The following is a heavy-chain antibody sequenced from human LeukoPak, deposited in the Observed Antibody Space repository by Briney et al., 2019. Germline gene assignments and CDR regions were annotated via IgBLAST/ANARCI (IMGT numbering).Heavy chain of an antibody. CDR3: ARERTTVTTSHFDY. CDR1: GYTFTSYG. D-gene: IGHD4-11*01. Sequence: GASVKVSCKASGYTFTSYGISWVRQAPGQGLEWMGWISAYNDNTNYAQKLQGRVTMTTDTSTSTAYMELRSLGSDDTAVYYCARERTTVTTSHFDYWGQGTLVTVSS. CDR2: ISAYNDNT. V-gene: IGHV1-18*01. J-gene: IGHJ4*02.